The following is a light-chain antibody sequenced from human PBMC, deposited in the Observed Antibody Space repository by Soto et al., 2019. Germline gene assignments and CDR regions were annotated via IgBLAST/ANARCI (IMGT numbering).Light chain of an antibody. CDR2: DNI. CDR1: TSNIGDNY. CDR3: GSWDSSLSGGV. J-gene: IGLJ3*02. V-gene: IGLV1-51*01. Sequence: QSVLTQPPSVSAAPGEKVTISCSVRTSNIGDNYVSWYQQVPGTAPKLLIYDNIKRRSGIPPRFSGYKSGTSATLDITGLQTGDEADYYCGSWDSSLSGGVFGGGTKLTVL.